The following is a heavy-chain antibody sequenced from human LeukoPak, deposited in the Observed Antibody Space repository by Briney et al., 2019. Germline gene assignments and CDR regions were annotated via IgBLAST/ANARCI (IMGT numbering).Heavy chain of an antibody. J-gene: IGHJ4*02. CDR3: ASDRGSGWFDY. V-gene: IGHV4-4*07. CDR1: GGSVRSYY. D-gene: IGHD6-19*01. CDR2: IQTSGNT. Sequence: PSETLSLTCTVSGGSVRSYYWNWIRQPAGKGLEWVGRIQTSGNTNYSPSLKGRITILVDRSKNQVSLKLNSVTAADTAVYYCASDRGSGWFDYWGRGTLVTVSS.